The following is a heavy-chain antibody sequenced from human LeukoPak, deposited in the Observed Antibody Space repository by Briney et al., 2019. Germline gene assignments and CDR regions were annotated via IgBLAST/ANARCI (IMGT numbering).Heavy chain of an antibody. CDR3: ANGATTMMDFDY. Sequence: GASVKVSCKASGYTFTSYYMHWVRQAPGQGLEWMGIINPSGGSTSYAQKFQGRVTMTRDASTSTVYMELSSLRSEDTAVYYCANGATTMMDFDYWGQGTLVTVSS. D-gene: IGHD1-26*01. CDR1: GYTFTSYY. V-gene: IGHV1-46*01. J-gene: IGHJ4*02. CDR2: INPSGGST.